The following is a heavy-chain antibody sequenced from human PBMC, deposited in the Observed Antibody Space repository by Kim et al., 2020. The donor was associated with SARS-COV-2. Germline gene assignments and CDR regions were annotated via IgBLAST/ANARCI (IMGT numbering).Heavy chain of an antibody. CDR3: AKEGDIVVVPAARNYYGMDV. J-gene: IGHJ6*02. D-gene: IGHD2-2*01. V-gene: IGHV3-30*18. CDR1: GFTFSSYG. Sequence: GGSLRLSCAASGFTFSSYGMHWVRQAPDKGLEWVAVISYDGSNKYYADSVKGRFTISRDNSKNTLYLQMNSLRAEDTAVYYCAKEGDIVVVPAARNYYGMDVWGQGTTVTVSS. CDR2: ISYDGSNK.